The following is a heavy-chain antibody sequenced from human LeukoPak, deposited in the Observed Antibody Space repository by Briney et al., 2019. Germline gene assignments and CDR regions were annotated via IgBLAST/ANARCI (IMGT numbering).Heavy chain of an antibody. D-gene: IGHD1-20*01. CDR2: IYYSGST. CDR3: ARGGYNWNDDPTPDWFDP. CDR1: GGSFSVYY. V-gene: IGHV4-34*01. Sequence: PSETLSLTCAVYGGSFSVYYWSWIRQPPGKGLEWIGSIYYSGSTYYNPSLKSRVTISVDTSKNQFSLKLSSVTAADTAVYYCARGGYNWNDDPTPDWFDPWGQGTLVTVSS. J-gene: IGHJ5*02.